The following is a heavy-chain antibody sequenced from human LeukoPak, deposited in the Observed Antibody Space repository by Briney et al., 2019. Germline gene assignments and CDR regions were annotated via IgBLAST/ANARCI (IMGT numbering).Heavy chain of an antibody. D-gene: IGHD2-15*01. CDR2: IYHSGST. Sequence: SETLSLTCAASGYSISSGYYWGWIRQPPGKGLEWIGSIYHSGSTYYNPSLKSRVTISADTSKNQFSLRLSSVTAADTALYYCARGGVVAAPGDAFDIWGQGTMVTVFS. CDR3: ARGGVVAAPGDAFDI. CDR1: GYSISSGYY. J-gene: IGHJ3*02. V-gene: IGHV4-38-2*01.